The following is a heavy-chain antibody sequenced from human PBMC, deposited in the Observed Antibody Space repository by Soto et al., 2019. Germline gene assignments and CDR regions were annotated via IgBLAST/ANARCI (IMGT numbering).Heavy chain of an antibody. D-gene: IGHD3-9*01. V-gene: IGHV6-1*01. CDR3: ARVSSHNDILTGYGMDV. CDR1: GDSVSSNSAA. CDR2: TYYRSKWYN. J-gene: IGHJ6*02. Sequence: PSQTLSLTCAISGDSVSSNSAAWNWIRQSPSRGLEWLGRTYYRSKWYNDYAVSVKSRITINPDTSKNQFSLQLNSVTPEDTAVYYCARVSSHNDILTGYGMDVWGQGTTVTVSS.